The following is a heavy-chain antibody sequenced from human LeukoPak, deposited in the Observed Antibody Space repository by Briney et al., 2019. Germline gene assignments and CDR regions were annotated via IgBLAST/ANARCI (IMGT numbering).Heavy chain of an antibody. Sequence: ASVKVSCKASGYTFTSYYMHWVRQAPGQGLEWMGWINPNSGGTNYAQKFQGRVTMTRDTSISTAYMELSRLRSDDTAVYYCARGSGAYCGGDCYLWGQGTLVTVSS. V-gene: IGHV1-2*02. D-gene: IGHD2-21*02. CDR3: ARGSGAYCGGDCYL. J-gene: IGHJ4*02. CDR2: INPNSGGT. CDR1: GYTFTSYY.